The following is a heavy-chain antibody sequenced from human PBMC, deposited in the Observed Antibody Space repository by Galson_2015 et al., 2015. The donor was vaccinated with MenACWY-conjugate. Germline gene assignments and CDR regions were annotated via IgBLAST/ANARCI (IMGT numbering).Heavy chain of an antibody. J-gene: IGHJ3*01. CDR1: GFTFSSSW. D-gene: IGHD6-19*01. V-gene: IGHV3-7*01. CDR3: ARAKEQWLSKTFDL. CDR2: IKQDGSGK. Sequence: SLRLSCAASGFTFSSSWMGWARQAPGKGLDWVANIKQDGSGKYYVDSVKGRFIISRDNAQNSLFLQMDSLRAEDTAVYYCARAKEQWLSKTFDLWGQGTMVTVSS.